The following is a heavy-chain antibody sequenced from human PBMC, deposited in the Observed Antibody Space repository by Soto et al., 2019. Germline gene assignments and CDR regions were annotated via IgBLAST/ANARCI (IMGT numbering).Heavy chain of an antibody. CDR3: AKDGYGDYAYFDY. CDR1: GFTFSSYG. V-gene: IGHV3-30*18. J-gene: IGHJ4*02. D-gene: IGHD4-17*01. Sequence: GGSLRLSCAASGFTFSSYGMHWVRQAPGKGLEWVAVISYDGSNKYYADSVKGRFTISRDNSKNTLYLQMNSLRAEDTAVYYCAKDGYGDYAYFDYWGQGTLVTVSS. CDR2: ISYDGSNK.